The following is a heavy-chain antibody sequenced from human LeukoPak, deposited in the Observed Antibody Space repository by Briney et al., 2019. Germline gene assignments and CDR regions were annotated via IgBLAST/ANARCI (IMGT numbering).Heavy chain of an antibody. D-gene: IGHD2-2*01. CDR1: GGSFSGYY. V-gene: IGHV4-34*01. CDR3: ARGGYCSITSCYLVY. CDR2: INHSGST. Sequence: SETLSLTCAVYGGSFSGYYWSWIRQPPGKGLEWIGEINHSGSTNYNPSLKSRVTISVDTSKNQFSLKLSSVTAADTAVYYCARGGYCSITSCYLVYWGQGTLVTVSS. J-gene: IGHJ4*02.